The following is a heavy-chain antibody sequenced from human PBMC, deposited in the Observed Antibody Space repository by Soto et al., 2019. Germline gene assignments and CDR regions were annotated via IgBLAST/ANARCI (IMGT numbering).Heavy chain of an antibody. Sequence: SQTLSLTCAISGDSVSSNSAAWNWIRQSPSRGLEWLGRTYYRSKWYNDYAVSVKSRITINPDTSKNQFSLQLNSVTPEDTAVYYCARVAVSGTPSNWYFDLWGRGTLVTVSS. CDR1: GDSVSSNSAA. V-gene: IGHV6-1*01. J-gene: IGHJ2*01. CDR2: TYYRSKWYN. CDR3: ARVAVSGTPSNWYFDL. D-gene: IGHD6-19*01.